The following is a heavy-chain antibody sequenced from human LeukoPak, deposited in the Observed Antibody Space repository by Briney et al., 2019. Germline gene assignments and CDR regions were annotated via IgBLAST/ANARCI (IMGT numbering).Heavy chain of an antibody. V-gene: IGHV3-11*01. D-gene: IGHD6-19*01. J-gene: IGHJ4*02. CDR2: ISSSGSTI. Sequence: GGSLRLSCAASGFTFSDYYMSWIRQAPGKGLEWVSYISSSGSTIYYADSVKGRFTIPRDNAKNSLYLQMNSLRAEDTAVYYCASSSGWYSYFDYWGQGTLVTVSS. CDR3: ASSSGWYSYFDY. CDR1: GFTFSDYY.